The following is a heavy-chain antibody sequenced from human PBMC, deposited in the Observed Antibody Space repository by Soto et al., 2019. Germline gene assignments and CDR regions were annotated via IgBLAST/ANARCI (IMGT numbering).Heavy chain of an antibody. Sequence: GESLKICCKGSGYSFTSYWIGWVRQMPGKVLEWMGIIYPGDSDTRYSPSFLGQVTISADKAIRTAYLQWSSLKASDTAMYYCARPTGAYPNDAFDIWGQGTTVTVSS. J-gene: IGHJ3*02. V-gene: IGHV5-51*01. CDR2: IYPGDSDT. CDR3: ARPTGAYPNDAFDI. D-gene: IGHD2-8*02. CDR1: GYSFTSYW.